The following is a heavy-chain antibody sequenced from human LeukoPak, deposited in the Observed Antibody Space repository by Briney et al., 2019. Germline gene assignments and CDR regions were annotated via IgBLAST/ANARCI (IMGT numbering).Heavy chain of an antibody. CDR2: ISSSSSTI. V-gene: IGHV3-48*01. D-gene: IGHD2-15*01. CDR3: ARDCSGGSCSLYYYYYYMDV. J-gene: IGHJ6*03. Sequence: GGSLRLSCTASGLTFSDYSMNWVRQAPGKGLEWVSYISSSSSTIYYAESVKGRFTISRDNAKNSLYLQMNSLRAEDTAVYYCARDCSGGSCSLYYYYYYMDVWGKGTTVTVSS. CDR1: GLTFSDYS.